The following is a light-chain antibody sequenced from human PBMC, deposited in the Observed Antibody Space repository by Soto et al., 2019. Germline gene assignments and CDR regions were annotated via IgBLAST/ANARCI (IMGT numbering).Light chain of an antibody. CDR1: QSISSY. CDR3: QQSYSTPGT. V-gene: IGKV1-39*01. J-gene: IGKJ1*01. Sequence: DIQMTQSPSSLSASVGDRVTITCRASQSISSYLHWYQQKPGEAPKLLIYAASSLQTGVPSRFSGSGSGTDFTLTISSLEPEYCATYYCQQSYSTPGTFGQGTKVEIK. CDR2: AAS.